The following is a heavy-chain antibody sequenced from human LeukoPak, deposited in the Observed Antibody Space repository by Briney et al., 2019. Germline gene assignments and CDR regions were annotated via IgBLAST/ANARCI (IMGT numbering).Heavy chain of an antibody. D-gene: IGHD1-26*01. CDR2: IHYSGST. CDR1: GGSISSSSYY. V-gene: IGHV4-39*01. Sequence: SETLSLTCTVSGGSISSSSYYWGWIRQPPGKGLEWIGSIHYSGSTYYNPSLKSRVTIFVDTSKNQFSLKLSSVTAADTAVYYCAEVGGGRTSYWGQGTLVTVSS. CDR3: AEVGGGRTSY. J-gene: IGHJ4*02.